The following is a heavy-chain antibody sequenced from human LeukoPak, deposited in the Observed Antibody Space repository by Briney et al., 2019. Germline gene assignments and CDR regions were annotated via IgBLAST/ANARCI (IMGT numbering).Heavy chain of an antibody. V-gene: IGHV3-15*01. CDR2: IKSKSDGGTT. J-gene: IGHJ4*02. Sequence: GGSLRLSCAPSGFTFSKAWMSWVRQAPGKGLEWVGHIKSKSDGGTTDYAAPVKGRFTISRDDSENTLYLQMNSLKTEDTALYYCTTCNTGRFDFWGRGTLVTVSS. D-gene: IGHD1-1*01. CDR3: TTCNTGRFDF. CDR1: GFTFSKAW.